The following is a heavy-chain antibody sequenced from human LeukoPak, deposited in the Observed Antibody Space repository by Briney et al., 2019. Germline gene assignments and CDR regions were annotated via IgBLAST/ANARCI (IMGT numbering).Heavy chain of an antibody. CDR1: GFTFDDYA. Sequence: PGGSLRLSCAASGFTFDDYAMHWVRQAPGKGLEWVSGISWNSGRRDYADSVKGRFTISRDNAKNSLYLQMNSLRAEDMAVYFCVRDLMGSGATTAYLHHWGQGTLVTVSS. J-gene: IGHJ1*01. CDR2: ISWNSGRR. D-gene: IGHD4/OR15-4a*01. V-gene: IGHV3-9*03. CDR3: VRDLMGSGATTAYLHH.